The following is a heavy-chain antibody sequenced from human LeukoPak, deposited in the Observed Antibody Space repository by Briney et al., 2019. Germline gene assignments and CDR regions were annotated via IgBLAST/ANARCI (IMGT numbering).Heavy chain of an antibody. J-gene: IGHJ3*02. Sequence: SETLSLTCTVSGYSISSGYYWGWIRQPPGKGLEGIGEIYHSGSTNYNPTLKRRVTISVDKSKNQFSLKLSSVTAADTAVYYCARDWAEHIVVVTGDDAFDIWGQGTMVTVSS. CDR3: ARDWAEHIVVVTGDDAFDI. CDR2: IYHSGST. D-gene: IGHD2-21*02. V-gene: IGHV4-38-2*02. CDR1: GYSISSGYY.